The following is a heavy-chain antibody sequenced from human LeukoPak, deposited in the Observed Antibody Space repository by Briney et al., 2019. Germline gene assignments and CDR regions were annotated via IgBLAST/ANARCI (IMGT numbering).Heavy chain of an antibody. CDR2: INSDAITT. CDR1: GFTFSRYW. Sequence: AGGSLRLSCAASGFTFSRYWMRWVRQAPGKGLVWVARINSDAITTSSADSVNSPFTISTHNPKTTLYLHMNTLRADDTTVYFCARETGTVFDPWGQGTLVTVS. D-gene: IGHD1-7*01. J-gene: IGHJ5*02. V-gene: IGHV3-74*01. CDR3: ARETGTVFDP.